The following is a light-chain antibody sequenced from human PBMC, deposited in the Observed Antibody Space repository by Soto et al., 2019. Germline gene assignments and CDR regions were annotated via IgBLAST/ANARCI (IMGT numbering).Light chain of an antibody. Sequence: QSALTQPPSASGSPGQSVTISCTGTSSDVGGYNYVSWYQQHPGKAPKLMIYEVSKRPSGVPDRFSGSKSGNTASLTVSGLQAEDEADYYCATWDGSLPGEVFGGGTKLTVL. J-gene: IGLJ2*01. CDR3: ATWDGSLPGEV. CDR2: EVS. CDR1: SSDVGGYNY. V-gene: IGLV2-8*01.